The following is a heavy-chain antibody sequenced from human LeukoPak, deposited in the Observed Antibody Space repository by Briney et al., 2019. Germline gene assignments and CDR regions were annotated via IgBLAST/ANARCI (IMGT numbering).Heavy chain of an antibody. D-gene: IGHD5-12*01. V-gene: IGHV4-59*01. J-gene: IGHJ4*02. CDR3: ARGDDYTSTLFDY. CDR2: ISSGGST. Sequence: SETLSLTCTVSGASISRYFWNWIRQPPGKELEWIGYISSGGSTNYNPSLKSRVTISIDTSKNQFSLKLTSATAADTAVYYCARGDDYTSTLFDYWGQGTLVTVSS. CDR1: GASISRYF.